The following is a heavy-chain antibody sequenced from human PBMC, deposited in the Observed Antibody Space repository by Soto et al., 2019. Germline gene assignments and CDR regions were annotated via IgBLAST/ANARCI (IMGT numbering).Heavy chain of an antibody. D-gene: IGHD3-10*01. CDR1: GYSFTNYW. CDR3: ARTNGAGSYYNH. J-gene: IGHJ5*02. Sequence: PGESLKISCKASGYSFTNYWIAWMRQMPGKGLEWMGIIYPGDSDPRYSPSFQGQVTISAYNSISTAYLQWSSLRASDTAIYYCARTNGAGSYYNHWGQGTRVTVSS. V-gene: IGHV5-51*01. CDR2: IYPGDSDP.